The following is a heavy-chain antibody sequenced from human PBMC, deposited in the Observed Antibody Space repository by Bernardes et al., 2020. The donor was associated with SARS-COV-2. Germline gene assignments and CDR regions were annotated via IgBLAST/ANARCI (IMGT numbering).Heavy chain of an antibody. J-gene: IGHJ3*02. D-gene: IGHD3-3*01. CDR1: GYSFTSYW. Sequence: GESLKISCKGSGYSFTSYWIGWVRQMPGKGLEWMGIIYPGDSDTRYSPSFQGQVTISADKSISTAYLQWSSLKASDTAMYYCARTSSTSCYTCYDFWSGYYWAFDIWGQGTMVTVSS. CDR3: ARTSSTSCYTCYDFWSGYYWAFDI. V-gene: IGHV5-51*01. CDR2: IYPGDSDT.